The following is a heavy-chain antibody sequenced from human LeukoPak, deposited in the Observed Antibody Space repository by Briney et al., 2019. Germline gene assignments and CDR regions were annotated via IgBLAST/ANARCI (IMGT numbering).Heavy chain of an antibody. V-gene: IGHV4-39*06. J-gene: IGHJ6*03. D-gene: IGHD4-17*01. CDR2: ILYSGTV. CDR3: ARVTRYDNSRNNYYMDV. CDR1: DGSISGAAYY. Sequence: PSETQSLTCTVSDGSISGAAYYWGWFRQPPGKRPEWIGNILYSGTVYYNPSLKSRVTISVDTSKNQFPLKLSSVTAADTAVYFCARVTRYDNSRNNYYMDVWGKGTTVTVSS.